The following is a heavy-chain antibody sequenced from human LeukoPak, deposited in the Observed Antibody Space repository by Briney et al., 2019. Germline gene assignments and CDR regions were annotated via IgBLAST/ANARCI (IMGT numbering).Heavy chain of an antibody. V-gene: IGHV4-39*07. D-gene: IGHD1-7*01. CDR3: ARVSNWNYDY. CDR2: VYYSGST. CDR1: GGSISSRSYY. Sequence: SETLSLTCTVAGGSISSRSYYWGWIRQPPGKGLEWIGSVYYSGSTYYNPSLKSRVTISVDTSKNQFSLKLSSVTAADTAVYYCARVSNWNYDYWGQGTLVTVSS. J-gene: IGHJ4*02.